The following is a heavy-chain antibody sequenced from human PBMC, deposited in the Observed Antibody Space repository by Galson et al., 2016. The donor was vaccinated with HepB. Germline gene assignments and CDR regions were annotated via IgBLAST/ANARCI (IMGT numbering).Heavy chain of an antibody. CDR1: GFIVSSHY. Sequence: SLRLSCAGSGFIVSSHYMNWVRQAPGKGLEWVAIIYSCGATYYADSVKGRFTIPRDNPKYTLYLQMNIPRAEDTAVYYCARDPGRIAAAGHFDSWGQGTLVTVSS. D-gene: IGHD6-13*01. CDR2: IYSCGAT. V-gene: IGHV3-53*01. CDR3: ARDPGRIAAAGHFDS. J-gene: IGHJ5*01.